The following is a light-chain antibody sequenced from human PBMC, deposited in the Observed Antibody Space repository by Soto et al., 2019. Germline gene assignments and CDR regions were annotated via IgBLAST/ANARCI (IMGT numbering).Light chain of an antibody. CDR3: SSYADTGTLV. CDR2: DVT. J-gene: IGLJ2*01. Sequence: QSALNQPASVSASPGQSITISCTGTRSDVGDYDYVSWYQQHPGDAPKLMIYDVTKRPSGVSNRFSGSKSGNTASLTISGLQIEDEADYYCSSYADTGTLVFGAGTKVTVL. CDR1: RSDVGDYDY. V-gene: IGLV2-14*03.